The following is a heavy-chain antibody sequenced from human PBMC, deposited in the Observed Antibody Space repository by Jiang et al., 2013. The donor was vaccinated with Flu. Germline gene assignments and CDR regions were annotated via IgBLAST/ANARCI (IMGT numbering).Heavy chain of an antibody. CDR3: AREVRGVLPFDY. D-gene: IGHD3-10*01. V-gene: IGHV3-48*03. CDR2: ISSSGSTI. Sequence: VQLLESGGGLVQPGGSLRLSCAASGFTFSSYEMNWVRQAPGKGLEWVSYISSSGSTIYYADSVKGRFTISRDNAKNSLYLQMNSLRAEDTAVYYCAREVRGVLPFDYWGQGTLVTVSS. CDR1: GFTFSSYE. J-gene: IGHJ4*02.